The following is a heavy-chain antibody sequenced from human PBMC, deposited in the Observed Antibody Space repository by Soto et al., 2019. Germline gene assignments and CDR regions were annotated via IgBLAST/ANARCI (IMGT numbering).Heavy chain of an antibody. J-gene: IGHJ5*02. CDR3: AGASPYYASSCDYFGETGQFDP. CDR2: IYYSGST. D-gene: IGHD3-22*01. V-gene: IGHV4-59*01. CDR1: GGSISSYY. Sequence: SETLSLTCTVSGGSISSYYWSWIRQPPGKGLEWIGYIYYSGSTNYNPSLKSRVTISVDTSKNQFSLKLSSVTAADTAVYYCAGASPYYASSCDYFGETGQFDPWGQGTLVTVSS.